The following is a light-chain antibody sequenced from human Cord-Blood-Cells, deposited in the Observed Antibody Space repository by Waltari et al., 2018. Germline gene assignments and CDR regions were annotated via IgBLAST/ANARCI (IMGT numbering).Light chain of an antibody. V-gene: IGKV1-33*01. Sequence: TCPASQSISNYLNWYQQKPGKAPKLLIYDASNLETGVPSRFSGSGSGTDFTLTISSLQAEDVAVYYCQQYYSTPPYTFGQGTKLEIK. CDR2: DAS. J-gene: IGKJ2*01. CDR3: QQYYSTPPYT. CDR1: QSISNY.